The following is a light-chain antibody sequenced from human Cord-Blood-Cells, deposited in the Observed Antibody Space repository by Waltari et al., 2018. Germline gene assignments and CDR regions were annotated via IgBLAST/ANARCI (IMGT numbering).Light chain of an antibody. CDR3: NSRDSSGNHLVV. CDR1: SLRSYY. Sequence: SSELTQDPAVSVALGQTVRITCQGDSLRSYYACCYHQKPGQAPVLVIYGKNNRPSGIPDRFSGSSSGNTASLTITGAQAEDEADYYCNSRDSSGNHLVVFGGGTKLTVL. V-gene: IGLV3-19*01. J-gene: IGLJ2*01. CDR2: GKN.